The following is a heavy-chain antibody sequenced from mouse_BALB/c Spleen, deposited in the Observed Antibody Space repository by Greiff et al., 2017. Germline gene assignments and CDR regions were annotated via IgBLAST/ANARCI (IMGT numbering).Heavy chain of an antibody. CDR1: GYAFTNYL. Sequence: VQLQQSGAELVRPGTSVKVSCKASGYAFTNYLIEWVKQRPGQGLEWIGVINPGSGGTNYNEKFKGKATLTADKSSSTAYMQLSSLTSDDSAVYFCARGGLRGYSDYWGQGTTLTVSS. J-gene: IGHJ2*01. CDR2: INPGSGGT. V-gene: IGHV1-54*01. CDR3: ARGGLRGYSDY.